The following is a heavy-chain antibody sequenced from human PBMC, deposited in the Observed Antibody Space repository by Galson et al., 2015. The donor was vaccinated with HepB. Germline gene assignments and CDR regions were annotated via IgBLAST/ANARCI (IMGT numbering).Heavy chain of an antibody. D-gene: IGHD4-17*01. CDR2: INPNTGGT. V-gene: IGHV1-2*06. J-gene: IGHJ4*02. Sequence: SVKVSCKVSGYTLTELSMHWVRQAPGKGLEWMGRINPNTGGTNFAPNFQGRVTMTRDPSINTVHMELSSLTSDDTAVYYCSKGLTTSSYYGPSQSPSGDYWGQGTLVTVSS. CDR1: GYTLTELS. CDR3: SKGLTTSSYYGPSQSPSGDY.